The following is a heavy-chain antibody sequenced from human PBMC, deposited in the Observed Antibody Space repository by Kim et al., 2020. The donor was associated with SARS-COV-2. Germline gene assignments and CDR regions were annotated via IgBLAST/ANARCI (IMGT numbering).Heavy chain of an antibody. CDR2: ST. J-gene: IGHJ4*02. CDR3: ARASAGHFDY. Sequence: STNSNPSLKSRVTMSVDTSKNQFSLKLSSVTAADTAVYYCARASAGHFDYWGQGTLVTVSS. V-gene: IGHV4-4*07.